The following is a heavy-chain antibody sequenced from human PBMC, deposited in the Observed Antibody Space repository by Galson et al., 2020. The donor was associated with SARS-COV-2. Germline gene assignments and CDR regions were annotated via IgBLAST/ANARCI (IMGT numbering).Heavy chain of an antibody. J-gene: IGHJ4*02. CDR2: LKSISDGGTA. Sequence: GGSLRLSCAASGFTFSEAWMTWVRQAPGKGLEWVGRLKSISDGGTADYAAPVKGRFTLSRDDSQNTLYLQMNSLQSEDTAVYYCTTLSHWGQGTLVTVPS. CDR1: GFTFSEAW. CDR3: TTLSH. V-gene: IGHV3-15*01.